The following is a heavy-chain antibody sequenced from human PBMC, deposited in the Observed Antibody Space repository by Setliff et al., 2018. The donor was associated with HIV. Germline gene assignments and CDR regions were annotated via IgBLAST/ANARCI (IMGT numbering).Heavy chain of an antibody. CDR1: GFTFGEYA. V-gene: IGHV3-49*04. J-gene: IGHJ4*02. Sequence: GGSLRLSCTASGFTFGEYAMSWVRQAPGKGLEWVGFIRSKTYGGTAEYAASVKGRFTISRDDSESIAYLQMNSLKTEDTAVYYCTREGVGIQLWSSDYSYYFDYWGQGTLVTVSS. CDR2: IRSKTYGGTA. CDR3: TREGVGIQLWSSDYSYYFDY. D-gene: IGHD5-18*01.